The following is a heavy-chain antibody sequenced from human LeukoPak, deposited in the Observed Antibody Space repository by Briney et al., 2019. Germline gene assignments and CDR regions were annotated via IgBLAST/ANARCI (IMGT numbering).Heavy chain of an antibody. CDR2: IYHSGST. D-gene: IGHD5-24*01. CDR1: GYSISSGYY. V-gene: IGHV4-38-2*02. J-gene: IGHJ4*02. CDR3: ARDRWLQVDY. Sequence: SETLSLTCAVSGYSISSGYYWGWIRQPPGKGLEWIGSIYHSGSTYYNPSLKSRVTLSVDTSKNQFSLKLSSVTAADTAVYYCARDRWLQVDYWGQGTLVTVSS.